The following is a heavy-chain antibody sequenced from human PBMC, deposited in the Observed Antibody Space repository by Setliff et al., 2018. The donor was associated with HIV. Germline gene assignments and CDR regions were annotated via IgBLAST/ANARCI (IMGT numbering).Heavy chain of an antibody. CDR1: GYTFTSYG. V-gene: IGHV1-8*02. CDR2: MNPNSGNT. J-gene: IGHJ6*02. CDR3: ARSLNRIAVAAV. D-gene: IGHD6-19*01. Sequence: ASVKVSCKASGYTFTSYGINWVRQATGQGLEWMGWMNPNSGNTAYAQKFQGRVTMTRNTSITTAYMELSSLRSEDTAVYYCARSLNRIAVAAVWGQGTTVTVSS.